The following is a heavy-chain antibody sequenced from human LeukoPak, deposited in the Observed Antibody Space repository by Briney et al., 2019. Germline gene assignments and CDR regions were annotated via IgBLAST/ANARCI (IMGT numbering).Heavy chain of an antibody. V-gene: IGHV3-30-3*01. CDR3: ARESDFQYYFDY. CDR1: GFTFSSYA. Sequence: GGSLRLSCAASGFTFSSYAMHWVRQAPGKGLEWVAVISYDGSNKYYADSVKGRFTIPRDNSKNTLYLQMNSLRAEDTAVYYCARESDFQYYFDYWGQGTLVTVSS. J-gene: IGHJ4*02. D-gene: IGHD2-21*02. CDR2: ISYDGSNK.